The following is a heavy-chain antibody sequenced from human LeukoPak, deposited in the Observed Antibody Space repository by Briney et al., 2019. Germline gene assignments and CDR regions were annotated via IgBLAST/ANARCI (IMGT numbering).Heavy chain of an antibody. Sequence: PGGSLRLSCAASGFTFSSYAMHWVRQAPGKGLEWVAVIWYDGSNKYYADSVKGRFTISRDNSKNTLYLQMNSLRAEDTAVYYCARDATAAVSWFDPWGQGTLVTVSS. J-gene: IGHJ5*02. CDR3: ARDATAAVSWFDP. CDR2: IWYDGSNK. D-gene: IGHD6-13*01. V-gene: IGHV3-33*08. CDR1: GFTFSSYA.